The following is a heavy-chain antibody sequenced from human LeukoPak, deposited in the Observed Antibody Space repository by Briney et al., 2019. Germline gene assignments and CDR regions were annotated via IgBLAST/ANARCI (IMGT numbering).Heavy chain of an antibody. CDR2: INPSGGST. J-gene: IGHJ6*03. Sequence: ASVKVSCKASGFTFTGYYMHWVRQAPGQGLEWMGIINPSGGSTSYAQKFQGRVTMTRDMSTSTVYMELSSLRSEDTAVYYCARRALYIAAAGRTRNYYYYMDVWGKGTTVTVSS. D-gene: IGHD6-13*01. CDR1: GFTFTGYY. V-gene: IGHV1-46*01. CDR3: ARRALYIAAAGRTRNYYYYMDV.